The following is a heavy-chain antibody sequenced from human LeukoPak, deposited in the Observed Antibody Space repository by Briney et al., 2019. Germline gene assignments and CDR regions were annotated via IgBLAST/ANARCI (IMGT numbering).Heavy chain of an antibody. CDR1: GGTFSSYA. CDR2: IIPIFGTA. CDR3: ARDQETGTRDY. V-gene: IGHV1-69*13. J-gene: IGHJ4*02. Sequence: VASVKVSCKASGGTFSSYAISWVRQAPGQGLEWMGGIIPIFGTANYAQKLQGRVTITADESTSTAYMELSSLRSEHTAVYYCARDQETGTRDYWGQGTLVTVSS. D-gene: IGHD1-1*01.